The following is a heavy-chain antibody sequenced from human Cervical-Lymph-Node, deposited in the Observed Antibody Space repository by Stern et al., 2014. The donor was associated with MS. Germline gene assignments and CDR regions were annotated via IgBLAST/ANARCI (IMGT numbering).Heavy chain of an antibody. J-gene: IGHJ6*02. CDR2: ISLVGSNR. CDR1: GFSLNSLG. V-gene: IGHV3-30*03. CDR3: LGVGDAMHV. Sequence: VQLVESGGGLVQPGRSLRLSCAVSGFSLNSLGMHWVRQAPGKGLEWVAVISLVGSNRRYGDSVKGRFSISRDISNNTLYLQMNSLRPEDTAVYYCLGVGDAMHVWGQGTTVIVSS.